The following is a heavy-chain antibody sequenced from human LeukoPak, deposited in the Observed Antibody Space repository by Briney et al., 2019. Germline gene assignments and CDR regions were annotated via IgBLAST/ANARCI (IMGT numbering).Heavy chain of an antibody. V-gene: IGHV3-23*01. D-gene: IGHD2-2*01. CDR2: ISVRDDST. CDR1: GFTSSDYT. Sequence: GGSLRLSCAASGFTSSDYTMNWVRQSPGKGLEWVSGISVRDDSTYYADSVKGRFTISRDTSKNMLYLQMNSLRAADTAVYYCARDRYCVSTNCPYDYWGQGTPVTVSS. J-gene: IGHJ4*02. CDR3: ARDRYCVSTNCPYDY.